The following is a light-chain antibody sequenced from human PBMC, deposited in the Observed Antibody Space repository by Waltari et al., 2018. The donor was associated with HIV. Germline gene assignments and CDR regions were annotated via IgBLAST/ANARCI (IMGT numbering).Light chain of an antibody. J-gene: IGKJ3*01. Sequence: EVVLTQSPGTLSLSPGETAILSCRASQKINNNNLAWYQQKPGQAPRLVIYGASSRATGIPDRFSGSGSGTDFTLAISGLEPEDLAVYYCQQYGTSSFSFGPGAKLD. CDR1: QKINNNN. V-gene: IGKV3-20*01. CDR2: GAS. CDR3: QQYGTSSFS.